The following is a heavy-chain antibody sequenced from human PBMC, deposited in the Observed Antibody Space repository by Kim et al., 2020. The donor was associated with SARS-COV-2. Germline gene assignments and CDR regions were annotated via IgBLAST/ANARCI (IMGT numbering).Heavy chain of an antibody. V-gene: IGHV3-30-3*01. Sequence: GGSLRLSCAASGFTFSSYAMHWVHQAPGKGLEWVAVISYDGSNKYYADSVKGRFTISRDNSKNTLYLQMNSLRAEDTAVYYCARDLPWQQLDYYDYGMDVWGQGTTVTVSS. D-gene: IGHD6-13*01. CDR2: ISYDGSNK. CDR1: GFTFSSYA. CDR3: ARDLPWQQLDYYDYGMDV. J-gene: IGHJ6*02.